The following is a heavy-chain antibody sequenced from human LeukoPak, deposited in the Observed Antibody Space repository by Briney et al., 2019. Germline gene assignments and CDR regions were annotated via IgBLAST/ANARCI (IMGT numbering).Heavy chain of an antibody. CDR1: GFTFTSYW. CDR3: ATDLG. CDR2: VNHDGRGT. V-gene: IGHV3-74*01. J-gene: IGHJ4*02. D-gene: IGHD4-17*01. Sequence: GGSLRLSCAASGFTFTSYWMHWFRQAPGKGLVWVSRVNHDGRGTAYADSVTGRFTISRDNAKNTVYLQMNSLRAEDTAVYYCATDLGWGQGTLVTVSS.